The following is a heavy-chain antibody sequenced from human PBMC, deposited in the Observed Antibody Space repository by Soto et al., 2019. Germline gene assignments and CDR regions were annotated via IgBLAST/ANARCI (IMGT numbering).Heavy chain of an antibody. J-gene: IGHJ3*02. CDR2: ITWNSGSR. CDR1: GFTFDDYA. CDR3: AKLKADLEMRKTTVTTYWEPFPI. D-gene: IGHD4-17*01. V-gene: IGHV3-9*01. Sequence: EVQLVESGGGLVQPGRSLRLSCAASGFTFDDYAMHWVRHAPGKGPEWVSGITWNSGSRGYAESVKGRFTISRDNAKNSLYLQMNSLRTEDTALYHCAKLKADLEMRKTTVTTYWEPFPIWGQGTRVTGSS.